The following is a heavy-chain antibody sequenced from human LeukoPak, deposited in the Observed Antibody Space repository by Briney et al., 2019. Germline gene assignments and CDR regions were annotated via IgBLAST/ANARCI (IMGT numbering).Heavy chain of an antibody. V-gene: IGHV1-2*02. J-gene: IGHJ6*02. CDR3: AIDFWSGYGMDV. CDR2: INPNSGGT. CDR1: GYTFTGYY. D-gene: IGHD3-3*01. Sequence: GASVKVSCKASGYTFTGYYVHWVRQAPGQGLEWMGWINPNSGGTNYAQKFQGRVTMTRDTSISTAYMELSRLRSDDTAVYYCAIDFWSGYGMDVWGQGTTVTVSS.